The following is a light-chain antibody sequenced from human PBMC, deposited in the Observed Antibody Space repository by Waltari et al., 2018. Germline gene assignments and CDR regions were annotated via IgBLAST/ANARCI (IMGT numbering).Light chain of an antibody. Sequence: QSVLTQPPSASGTPGQRVSISCSGSASNIGSDSVNWYQQLPGAAPKLLIYIDNRPPWGGPERFVGTKSGTSASLAISGLKSEDEADYYCAAWDSRLKGVVFGGGTRLTVL. CDR3: AAWDSRLKGVV. CDR1: ASNIGSDS. J-gene: IGLJ2*01. CDR2: IDN. V-gene: IGLV1-44*01.